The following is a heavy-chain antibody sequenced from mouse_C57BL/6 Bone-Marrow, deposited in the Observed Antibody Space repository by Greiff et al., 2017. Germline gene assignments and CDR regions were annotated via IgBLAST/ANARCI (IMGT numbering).Heavy chain of an antibody. D-gene: IGHD3-2*02. V-gene: IGHV1-61*01. CDR1: GYTFTSYW. CDR2: IYPSDSDT. CDR3: TRGSLRLSWFAY. Sequence: QVQLQQPGAELVRPGSSVKLSCKASGYTFTSYWMDWVKQRPGQGLEWIGNIYPSDSDTHYNQKFKDKDTLTVDKSSSTAYMQLSSLTSEDSAVFCCTRGSLRLSWFAYWGQGTLVTVSA. J-gene: IGHJ3*01.